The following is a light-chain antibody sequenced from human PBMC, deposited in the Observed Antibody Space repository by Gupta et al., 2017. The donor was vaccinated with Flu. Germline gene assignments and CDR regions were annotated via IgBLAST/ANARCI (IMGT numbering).Light chain of an antibody. V-gene: IGKV3-11*01. J-gene: IGKJ2*01. Sequence: EIELTQSPATLSLSPGERATLSCRASQSVSTYLAWYQKKPGQAPRLLIYDASNRDTGIPARFSGSGSGKNFTLTISSREQEDFAVYYCQKPSNCPPYTFGQGTMLDIK. CDR2: DAS. CDR1: QSVSTY. CDR3: QKPSNCPPYT.